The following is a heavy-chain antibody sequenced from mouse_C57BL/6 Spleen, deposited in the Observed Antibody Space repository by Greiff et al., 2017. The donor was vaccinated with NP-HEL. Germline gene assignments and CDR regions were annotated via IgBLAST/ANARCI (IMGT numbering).Heavy chain of an antibody. CDR3: ARDGYYGGAMDY. D-gene: IGHD2-3*01. Sequence: PASGIDFSRYWMSWVRRAPGKGLEWIGEINPDSSTINYAPSLKDKFIISRDNAKNTLYLQMSKVRSEDTALYYCARDGYYGGAMDYWGQGTSVTVSS. CDR1: GIDFSRYW. CDR2: INPDSSTI. V-gene: IGHV4-1*01. J-gene: IGHJ4*01.